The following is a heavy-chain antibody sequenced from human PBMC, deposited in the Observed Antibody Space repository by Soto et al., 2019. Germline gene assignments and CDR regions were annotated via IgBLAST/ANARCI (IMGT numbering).Heavy chain of an antibody. D-gene: IGHD2-15*01. J-gene: IGHJ6*02. V-gene: IGHV3-48*02. Sequence: EVPLVESGGGLVQPGGSLRLSCAASGFTFSTYSLTWVRQAPGKGLEWVSYISGRSSAIYYADAVKGRFTISSDNAKNSLYLQMNSLRDEDTAVYYCARCASGGYYNCYAMDVWGQGTTVTVSS. CDR1: GFTFSTYS. CDR3: ARCASGGYYNCYAMDV. CDR2: ISGRSSAI.